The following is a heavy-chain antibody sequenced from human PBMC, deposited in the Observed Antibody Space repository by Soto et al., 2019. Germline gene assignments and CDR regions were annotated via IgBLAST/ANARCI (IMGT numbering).Heavy chain of an antibody. D-gene: IGHD3-10*01. CDR1: GFTFSNAW. Sequence: GGSLRLSCAASGFTFSNAWMNWVRQAPGKGLEWVGRIKSKTDGGTTDYAEPVKGRFTISRDDSKNTLYLQMKSLKTEDTAVYYCTTDQSSRVLWFGEVDVWGQGTTVTVSS. CDR3: TTDQSSRVLWFGEVDV. V-gene: IGHV3-15*07. J-gene: IGHJ6*02. CDR2: IKSKTDGGTT.